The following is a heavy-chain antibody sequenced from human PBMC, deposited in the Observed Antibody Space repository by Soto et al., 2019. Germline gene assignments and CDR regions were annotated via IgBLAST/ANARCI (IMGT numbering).Heavy chain of an antibody. CDR1: GGSVSSSTYY. CDR2: IYFNGGT. D-gene: IGHD2-21*02. CDR3: ARGRTYCGGDCYLYFNH. Sequence: SETLSLTCTVFGGSVSSSTYYWSWIRQPPGKGLEWIGYIYFNGGTNYNPSLKSRVTMSVDTSQNQFSLELNSVTTADTAVYYCARGRTYCGGDCYLYFNHWGPGPLVTFSS. V-gene: IGHV4-61*01. J-gene: IGHJ1*01.